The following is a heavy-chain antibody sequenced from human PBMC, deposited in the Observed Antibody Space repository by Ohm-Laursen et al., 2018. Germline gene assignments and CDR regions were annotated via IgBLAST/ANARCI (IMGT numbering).Heavy chain of an antibody. V-gene: IGHV3-9*01. CDR3: AKDMGTAMVFLFDY. CDR1: GFTFDDYA. J-gene: IGHJ4*02. Sequence: SLRLSCTASGFTFDDYAMHWVRQAPGKGLEWVSGISWNSGSIGYADPVKGRFTISRDNAKNSLYLQMNSLRAEDTALYYCAKDMGTAMVFLFDYWGQGTLVTVSS. D-gene: IGHD5-18*01. CDR2: ISWNSGSI.